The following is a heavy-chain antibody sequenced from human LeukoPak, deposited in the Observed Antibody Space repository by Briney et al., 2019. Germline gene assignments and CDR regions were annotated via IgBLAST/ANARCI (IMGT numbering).Heavy chain of an antibody. J-gene: IGHJ3*02. Sequence: SETLSLTCTVSGGSISSGGYYWSWIRQPPGKGLEWIGYIYHSGSTYYNPSLKSRVTISVDTSKNQFSLKLSSVTAADTAVYYCARETLNMTNAFDIWGQGTMVTVSS. CDR2: IYHSGST. CDR1: GGSISSGGYY. V-gene: IGHV4-30-2*05. CDR3: ARETLNMTNAFDI. D-gene: IGHD2/OR15-2a*01.